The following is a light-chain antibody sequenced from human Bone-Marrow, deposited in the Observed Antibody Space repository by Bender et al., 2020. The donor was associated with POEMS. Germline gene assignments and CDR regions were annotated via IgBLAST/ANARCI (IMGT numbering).Light chain of an antibody. J-gene: IGLJ1*01. CDR1: SSDVGSYNV. V-gene: IGLV2-23*01. CDR2: EGN. Sequence: QSALTQPRSVSGSPGQSITISCTGTSSDVGSYNVVSWYQQHPGKAPKVMIYEGNKRPSGVSNRFSGSKSGNTASLTISGLLAEDEADYYCCSYAGTSTYVFGTGTKVTVL. CDR3: CSYAGTSTYV.